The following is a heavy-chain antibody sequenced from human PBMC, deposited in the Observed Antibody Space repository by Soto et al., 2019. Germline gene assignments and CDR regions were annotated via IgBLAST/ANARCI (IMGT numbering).Heavy chain of an antibody. Sequence: QVQLQQWGAGLLKPSETLSLTCSVYCGSFSGYYWSWIRQPPEKGLPWIGEINQTGSTNYNPSLKSRVTISLDTAKKQLALPLSSVTASDTAVYYCSRLELRYFACLPSSDAVDIWGQGTMLTVSS. CDR2: INQTGST. CDR3: SRLELRYFACLPSSDAVDI. J-gene: IGHJ3*02. CDR1: CGSFSGYY. V-gene: IGHV4-34*01. D-gene: IGHD3-9*01.